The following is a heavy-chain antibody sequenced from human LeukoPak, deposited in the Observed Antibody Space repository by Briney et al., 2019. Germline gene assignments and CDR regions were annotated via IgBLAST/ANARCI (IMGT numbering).Heavy chain of an antibody. V-gene: IGHV4-59*01. D-gene: IGHD3-10*01. CDR2: IYYSGST. CDR1: GGSISSYY. CDR3: AGAQGGTLLWFGGEMGNWFDP. J-gene: IGHJ5*02. Sequence: SETLSLTCTVSGGSISSYYWSWIRQPPGKGLEWIGYIYYSGSTNYNPSLKSRVTISVDTSKNQFSLKLSSVTAADTAVYYCAGAQGGTLLWFGGEMGNWFDPWGQGTLVTVSS.